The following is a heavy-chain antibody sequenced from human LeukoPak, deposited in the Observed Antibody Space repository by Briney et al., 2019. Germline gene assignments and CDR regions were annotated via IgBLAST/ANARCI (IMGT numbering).Heavy chain of an antibody. CDR3: ARGGWLQFNYFDY. Sequence: SETLSLTCTVSGCSISGHYWSWIRQPPGKGLEWIGYIFYSGSTNYNSSLKSRVAMSVDTSKNQFSLKLNSVTTADTAVYYCARGGWLQFNYFDYWGQGALVTVSS. V-gene: IGHV4-59*11. D-gene: IGHD5-24*01. CDR1: GCSISGHY. CDR2: IFYSGST. J-gene: IGHJ4*02.